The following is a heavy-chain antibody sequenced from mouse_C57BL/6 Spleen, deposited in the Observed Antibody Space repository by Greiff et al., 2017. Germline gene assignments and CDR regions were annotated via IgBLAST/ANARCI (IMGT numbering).Heavy chain of an antibody. Sequence: QVQLKESGAELVRPGTSVKVSCKASGYAFTNYLIEWVKQRPGQGLEWIGVINPGSGGTNYNEKFKGKATLTADKSSSTAYMQLSSLTSEASAVYFCARKGANWGPWFAYWGQGTLVTVSA. CDR1: GYAFTNYL. V-gene: IGHV1-54*01. CDR2: INPGSGGT. D-gene: IGHD4-1*01. CDR3: ARKGANWGPWFAY. J-gene: IGHJ3*01.